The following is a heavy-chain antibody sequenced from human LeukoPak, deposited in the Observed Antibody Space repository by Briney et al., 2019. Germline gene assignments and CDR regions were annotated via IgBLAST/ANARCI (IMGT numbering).Heavy chain of an antibody. CDR3: ARGSAQQLVPLDY. CDR2: IYYGGST. CDR1: GGSISSSSYY. V-gene: IGHV4-39*07. D-gene: IGHD6-13*01. Sequence: SETLSLTCTVSGGSISSSSYYWGWIRQPPGKGLEWIGSIYYGGSTYYNPSLKSRVTISVDTSKNQFSLKLSSVTAADTAVYYCARGSAQQLVPLDYWGQGTLVTVSS. J-gene: IGHJ4*02.